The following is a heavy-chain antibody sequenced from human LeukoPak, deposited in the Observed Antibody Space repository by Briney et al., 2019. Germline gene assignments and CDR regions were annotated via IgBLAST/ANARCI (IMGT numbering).Heavy chain of an antibody. V-gene: IGHV1-18*01. CDR3: ARGCSGGSCYLYFDY. J-gene: IGHJ4*02. Sequence: ASVKVSCKASGYTFTSYDINWVRQATGQGLEWMGWISAYNGNTNYAQKLQGRVTMTTDTSTSTAYMELRSLRSDDTAVYYCARGCSGGSCYLYFDYWGQGTLVTVSS. CDR2: ISAYNGNT. CDR1: GYTFTSYD. D-gene: IGHD2-15*01.